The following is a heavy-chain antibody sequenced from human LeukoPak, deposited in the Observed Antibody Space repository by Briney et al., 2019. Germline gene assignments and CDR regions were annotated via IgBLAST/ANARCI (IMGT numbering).Heavy chain of an antibody. D-gene: IGHD3-22*01. V-gene: IGHV4-38-2*02. Sequence: PSETLSLTCSVSGYSISSGYCWGWIRQPPGKGLEWIGRIYHSGDTYYNPSLKSRVTISVGTSKNQFSLKLSSVTAADTAVYYCATGTLVVRYMDVWGKGTTVTVSS. CDR3: ATGTLVVRYMDV. J-gene: IGHJ6*03. CDR2: IYHSGDT. CDR1: GYSISSGYC.